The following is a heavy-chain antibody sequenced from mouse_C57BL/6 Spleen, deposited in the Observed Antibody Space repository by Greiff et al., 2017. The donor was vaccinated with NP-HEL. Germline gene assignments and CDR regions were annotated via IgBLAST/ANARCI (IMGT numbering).Heavy chain of an antibody. CDR1: GYAFSSYW. J-gene: IGHJ2*01. V-gene: IGHV1-80*01. CDR2: IYPGDGDT. Sequence: VQLQQSGAELVKPGASVKISCKASGYAFSSYWMNWVKQRPGKGLEWIGQIYPGDGDTNYNGKFKGKATLTADTSSSTAYMQLSSLTSEDSAVYFCARGGDIYDGYYEDYWGQGTTLTVSS. D-gene: IGHD2-3*01. CDR3: ARGGDIYDGYYEDY.